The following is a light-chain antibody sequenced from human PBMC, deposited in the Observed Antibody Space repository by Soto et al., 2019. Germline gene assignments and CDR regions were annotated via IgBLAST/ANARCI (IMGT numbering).Light chain of an antibody. V-gene: IGLV2-14*01. CDR2: EVS. CDR1: SSDVGGYNY. J-gene: IGLJ2*01. Sequence: QSVLTQPASVSGSPGQSITISCTGTSSDVGGYNYVSWYQQHPGKAPKLMIYEVSNRPSGVSNRFSGSKSGNTASLTISGLQAEDEAHYYCCSYGGRILVIFGEGTKLTVL. CDR3: CSYGGRILVI.